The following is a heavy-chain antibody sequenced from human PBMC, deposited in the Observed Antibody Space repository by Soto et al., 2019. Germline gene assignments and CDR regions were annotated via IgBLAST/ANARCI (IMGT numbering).Heavy chain of an antibody. D-gene: IGHD3-22*01. V-gene: IGHV4-34*01. J-gene: IGHJ4*02. Sequence: SETLSLTCAVYGGSFSGYYWSWIRQPPGKGLEWIGEINHSGSTNYNPSLKSRVTISVDTSKNQFSLKLSSVTAADTAVYYCAGGPAADYYDSSGYSGYWGQGTLVTVSS. CDR3: AGGPAADYYDSSGYSGY. CDR2: INHSGST. CDR1: GGSFSGYY.